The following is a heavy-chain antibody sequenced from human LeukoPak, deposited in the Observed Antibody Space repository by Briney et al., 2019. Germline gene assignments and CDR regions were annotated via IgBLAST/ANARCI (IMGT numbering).Heavy chain of an antibody. CDR3: AREPTDRVVVTASPFDY. CDR1: GFTFSSYA. J-gene: IGHJ4*02. CDR2: ISSSSSYI. D-gene: IGHD2-21*02. Sequence: GGSLRLSCAASGFTFSSYAMSWVRQAPGKGLEWVSSISSSSSYIYYADSVKGRFTISRDNAKNSLYLQMNSLRAEDTAVYYCAREPTDRVVVTASPFDYWGQGTLVTVSS. V-gene: IGHV3-21*01.